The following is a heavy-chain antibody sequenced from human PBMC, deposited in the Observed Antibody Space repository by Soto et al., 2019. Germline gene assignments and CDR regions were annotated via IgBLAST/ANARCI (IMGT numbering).Heavy chain of an antibody. CDR2: IYHTGNA. Sequence: LGTLSLTCVVSGDSISNSRFYWAWIRQPPGEGLEWIGSIYHTGNAYYNPSLKSRVTISVDTSKNQFSLKVTSVTAADTALYYCARDYFDSSDYTTNWFDPWGQGTLVTVS. V-gene: IGHV4-39*01. CDR3: ARDYFDSSDYTTNWFDP. D-gene: IGHD3-22*01. CDR1: GDSISNSRFY. J-gene: IGHJ5*02.